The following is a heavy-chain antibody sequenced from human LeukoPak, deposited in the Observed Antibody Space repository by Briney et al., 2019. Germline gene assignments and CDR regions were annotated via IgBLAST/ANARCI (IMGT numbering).Heavy chain of an antibody. J-gene: IGHJ6*03. Sequence: PSETLSLTCTVSGGSINSGNYYWTWIRQPAGQGLEWIGRFFATGSYSSSHNPSLSGRASISVDTSKNQFSLRLRSVTAADTAVYYCARRRDGQLVGTKYYYMDVWGKGTTVTVSS. V-gene: IGHV4-61*02. CDR3: ARRRDGQLVGTKYYYMDV. D-gene: IGHD6-13*01. CDR2: FFATG. CDR1: GGSINSGNYY.